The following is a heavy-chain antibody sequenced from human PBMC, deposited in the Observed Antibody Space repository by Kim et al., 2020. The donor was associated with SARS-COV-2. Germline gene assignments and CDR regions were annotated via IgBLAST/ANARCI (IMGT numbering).Heavy chain of an antibody. V-gene: IGHV4-39*01. Sequence: PSLKSRVTISVDTSKNQFSLKLSSVTAADTAVYYCARHASGGTGGVADYWGQGTLVTVSS. CDR3: ARHASGGTGGVADY. J-gene: IGHJ4*02. D-gene: IGHD1-1*01.